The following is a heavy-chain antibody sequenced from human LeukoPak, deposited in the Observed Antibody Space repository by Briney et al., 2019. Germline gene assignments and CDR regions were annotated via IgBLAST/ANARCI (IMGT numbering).Heavy chain of an antibody. J-gene: IGHJ4*02. CDR3: AAGDGYSFDY. D-gene: IGHD5-24*01. Sequence: GASVNVSCKASGGTFSSYAISWVRQAPGQGLEWVGGVIPIFGTANYAQKFQGRVTITADESTSTAYMELSRLRSEDTAVYYCAAGDGYSFDYWGQGNLVTVSS. V-gene: IGHV1-69*13. CDR1: GGTFSSYA. CDR2: VIPIFGTA.